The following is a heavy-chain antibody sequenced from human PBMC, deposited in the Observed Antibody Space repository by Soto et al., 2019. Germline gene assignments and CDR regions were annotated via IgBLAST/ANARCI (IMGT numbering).Heavy chain of an antibody. CDR3: ARGLYCGGGCYSHFDY. CDR1: GGTFSNYP. CDR2: IIPIFGT. V-gene: IGHV1-69*01. Sequence: VQLVQSGAEVKKPGSSVKVSCKASGGTFSNYPFIWVRQAPGQGLDWMGGIIPIFGTDYGQRFQGRVTITADESTNTAYMELSSLRSDDTAVYYCARGLYCGGGCYSHFDYWGQGTLVTVSS. J-gene: IGHJ4*02. D-gene: IGHD2-21*02.